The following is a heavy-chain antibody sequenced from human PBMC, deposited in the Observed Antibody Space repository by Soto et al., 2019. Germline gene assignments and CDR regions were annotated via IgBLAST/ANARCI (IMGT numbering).Heavy chain of an antibody. D-gene: IGHD5-18*01. V-gene: IGHV2-5*02. Sequence: QITLKESGPPLVKPTQTLTLTCTFSGFSLSTTGVGVGWIRQPPGKALEWLALIYWDDDKRYSPSLKSRLTNTQDTSKNQVGLTMTNMDPVDTATFYCAHSGNSYGPYYFDYWGQGTLVTVSS. J-gene: IGHJ4*02. CDR3: AHSGNSYGPYYFDY. CDR2: IYWDDDK. CDR1: GFSLSTTGVG.